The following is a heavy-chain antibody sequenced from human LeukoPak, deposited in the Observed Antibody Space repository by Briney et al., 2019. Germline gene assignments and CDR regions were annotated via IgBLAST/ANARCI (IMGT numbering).Heavy chain of an antibody. J-gene: IGHJ6*03. D-gene: IGHD1-20*01. CDR1: GGSISSGSHY. Sequence: SSETLSLTCTVSGGSISSGSHYWGWIRQPPGKGLEWIGYMYNSGSANYNPSLKSRVTISLDTSKNQFSLKLNSVTAADTAVYFCARGSISGTRIYYYYYLDVWGKGTTVTISS. V-gene: IGHV4-61*01. CDR2: MYNSGSA. CDR3: ARGSISGTRIYYYYYLDV.